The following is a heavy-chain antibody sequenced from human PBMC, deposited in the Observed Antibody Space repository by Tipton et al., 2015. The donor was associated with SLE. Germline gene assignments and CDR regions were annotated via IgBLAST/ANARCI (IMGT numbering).Heavy chain of an antibody. CDR2: IYYSGST. V-gene: IGHV4-59*05. J-gene: IGHJ6*03. CDR3: ARRDYYYYYMDV. Sequence: TLSLTCTVSGGSISSYYWSWIRQPAGKGLEWIGSIYYSGSTYYNPSLKSRVTISVDTSKNQFSLKLSSVTAADTAVYYCARRDYYYYYMDVWGKGTTVTVSS. CDR1: GGSISSYY.